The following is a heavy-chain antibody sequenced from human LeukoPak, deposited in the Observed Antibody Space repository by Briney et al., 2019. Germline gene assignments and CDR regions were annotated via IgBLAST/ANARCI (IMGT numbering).Heavy chain of an antibody. J-gene: IGHJ4*02. CDR1: GYTFTSYD. CDR3: ARGRSPGTRIHFDY. CDR2: MNPNSGNT. Sequence: GASVKVSCKASGYTFTSYDINWVRQATGQGLEWMGWMNPNSGNTGYAQKFQGRVIMTRNTSISTAYMELSSLRSEDTAVYYCARGRSPGTRIHFDYWGQGTLVTVSS. D-gene: IGHD1/OR15-1a*01. V-gene: IGHV1-8*01.